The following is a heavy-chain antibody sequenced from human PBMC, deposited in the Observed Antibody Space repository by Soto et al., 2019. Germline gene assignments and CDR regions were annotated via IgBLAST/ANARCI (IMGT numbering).Heavy chain of an antibody. CDR1: GFTFSSYA. CDR3: ARDAVGITMVRGVINPIDY. CDR2: ISYDGSNK. Sequence: QVQLVESGGGVVQPGRSLRLSCAASGFTFSSYAMHWVRQAPGKGLEWVAVISYDGSNKYYADSVKGRFTISRDNSKNTLYLHMNSLRAEDTAVYYCARDAVGITMVRGVINPIDYWCQGTLVTVSS. D-gene: IGHD3-10*01. J-gene: IGHJ4*02. V-gene: IGHV3-30-3*01.